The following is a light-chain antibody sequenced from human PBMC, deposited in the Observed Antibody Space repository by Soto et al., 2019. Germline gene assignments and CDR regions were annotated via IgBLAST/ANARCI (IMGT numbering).Light chain of an antibody. CDR2: HDS. V-gene: IGLV3-21*04. Sequence: SYELTQAPSVSVAPGKTARITCGGNNIGSKSAHWYQQKPGQAPVLVIHHDSDRPSGIPERFSGSKSGNTATLTISRVEAGDEADYYCQVWDTSSDHPYVFGTGTKVTVL. CDR3: QVWDTSSDHPYV. J-gene: IGLJ1*01. CDR1: NIGSKS.